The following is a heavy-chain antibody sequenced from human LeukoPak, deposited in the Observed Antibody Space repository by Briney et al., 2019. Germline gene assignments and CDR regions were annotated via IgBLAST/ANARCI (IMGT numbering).Heavy chain of an antibody. D-gene: IGHD5-12*01. CDR2: ISWDGGST. CDR3: AKNHPSGFLQD. J-gene: IGHJ4*02. CDR1: GFTFDDYT. Sequence: GGSLRLSCAASGFTFDDYTMHWVRQAPGKGLEWVSLISWDGGSTYYADSVKGRFTISRDNSKNTLYLQMNSLRAEDTAVYYCAKNHPSGFLQDWGQGTLVTVSS. V-gene: IGHV3-43*01.